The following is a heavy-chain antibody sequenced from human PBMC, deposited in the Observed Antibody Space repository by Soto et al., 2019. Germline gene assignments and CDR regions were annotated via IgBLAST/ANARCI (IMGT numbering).Heavy chain of an antibody. J-gene: IGHJ6*02. D-gene: IGHD3-10*01. V-gene: IGHV4-34*01. CDR1: GGSFSGYY. Sequence: SETLSLTCAVYGGSFSGYYWSWIRQPPGKGLEWIGEINHSGSTNYNPSLKSRVTISVDTPKNQFSLKLSSVTAADTAVYYCARGYYYGSGSYYSRSYYYYYGMDVWGQGTTVTVSS. CDR2: INHSGST. CDR3: ARGYYYGSGSYYSRSYYYYYGMDV.